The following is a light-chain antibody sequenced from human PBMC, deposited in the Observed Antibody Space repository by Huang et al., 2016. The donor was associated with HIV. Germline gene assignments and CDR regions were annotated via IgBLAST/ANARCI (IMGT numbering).Light chain of an antibody. Sequence: EIVMTQSPATLSVSPGERATLSCRASQSVSNNIAWYQQKPGQTPRLLIHGASTRATGIAAKFSGRGSGTDFTLTITSLQPEDSAVYYCQHYNNWPPWTFGPGTQVEI. J-gene: IGKJ1*01. CDR2: GAS. CDR1: QSVSNN. CDR3: QHYNNWPPWT. V-gene: IGKV3D-15*01.